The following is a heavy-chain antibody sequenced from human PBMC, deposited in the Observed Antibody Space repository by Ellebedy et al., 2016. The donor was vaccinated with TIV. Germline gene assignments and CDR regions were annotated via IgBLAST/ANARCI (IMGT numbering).Heavy chain of an antibody. CDR2: INSAGTST. Sequence: GKSLKISCAASGFTFSNYWMHWVRQPPGRGLVWVSRINSAGTSTAYAASVKGRFTISRDNAKNSLCLQMNSLRAEDTAVYYCARGDVVYYYGSGSYSNYFDYWGLGTLVTVSS. D-gene: IGHD3-10*01. V-gene: IGHV3-74*01. J-gene: IGHJ4*02. CDR3: ARGDVVYYYGSGSYSNYFDY. CDR1: GFTFSNYW.